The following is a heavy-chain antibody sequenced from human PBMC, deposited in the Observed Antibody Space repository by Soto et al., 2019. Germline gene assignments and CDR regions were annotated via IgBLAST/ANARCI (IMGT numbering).Heavy chain of an antibody. CDR1: GSTFTRYD. Sequence: XSVKVSCKASGSTFTRYDINWVRQATGQGLEWMGWXNPNSXNPGYEKKFHXXLTVTRNXXISKDYMELSSLRSEDTAVYYCARTLYGDHVDYWGQGTLVTVSS. V-gene: IGHV1-8*01. CDR2: XNPNSXNP. J-gene: IGHJ4*02. CDR3: ARTLYGDHVDY. D-gene: IGHD4-17*01.